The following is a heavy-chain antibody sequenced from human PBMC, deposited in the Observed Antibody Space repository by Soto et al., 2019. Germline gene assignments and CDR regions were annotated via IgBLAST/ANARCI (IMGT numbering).Heavy chain of an antibody. CDR1: GYTFTSYY. V-gene: IGHV1-46*01. CDR3: SKNGTTWFAS. Sequence: ASVKVSCKASGYTFTSYYMHWVRQAPGQGLEWMGIINPSGGSTSYAQKFQGRVTMTRDTSTSTAYMELRGLRSDDTAMYYCSKNGTTWFASWGQGTPVTVSS. CDR2: INPSGGST. D-gene: IGHD1-1*01. J-gene: IGHJ5*01.